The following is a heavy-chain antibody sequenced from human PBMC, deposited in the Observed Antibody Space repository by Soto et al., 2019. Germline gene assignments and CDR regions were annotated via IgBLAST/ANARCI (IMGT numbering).Heavy chain of an antibody. CDR3: ARDSRPHRGARAFDI. V-gene: IGHV3-33*01. J-gene: IGHJ3*02. CDR1: GFTFSSYG. D-gene: IGHD3-10*01. CDR2: IWYDGSNK. Sequence: GGSLRLSCAASGFTFSSYGMHWVRQAPGKGLEWVAVIWYDGSNKYYADSVKGRFTISRDNSKNTLYLQMNSLRAEDTAVYYCARDSRPHRGARAFDIWGQGTMVTVSS.